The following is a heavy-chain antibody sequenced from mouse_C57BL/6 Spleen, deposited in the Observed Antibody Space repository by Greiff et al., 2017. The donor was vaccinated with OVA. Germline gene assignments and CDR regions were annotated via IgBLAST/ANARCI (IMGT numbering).Heavy chain of an antibody. Sequence: EVQLVESGPELVKPGASVKIPCKASGYTFTDYNMDWVKQSHGKSLEWIGDINPNNGGTIYNQKFKGKATLTVDKSSSTAYMELRSLTSEDTAVYYCARQHYGSSSFAYWGQGTLVTVSA. V-gene: IGHV1-18*01. CDR2: INPNNGGT. D-gene: IGHD1-1*01. J-gene: IGHJ3*01. CDR1: GYTFTDYN. CDR3: ARQHYGSSSFAY.